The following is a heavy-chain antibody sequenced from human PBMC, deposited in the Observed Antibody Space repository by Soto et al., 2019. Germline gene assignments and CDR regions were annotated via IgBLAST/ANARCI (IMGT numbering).Heavy chain of an antibody. Sequence: GGSLRLSCEVSGFTFRNYGMHWVRQAPGKGLEWVAVMSHTGSDKYYADSVRGRFTISRDNSKNMLFLQMNSLRAEDTAVYYCAKEALDYGGNSQFDYWGQGTLVTVSS. CDR2: MSHTGSDK. CDR3: AKEALDYGGNSQFDY. J-gene: IGHJ4*02. D-gene: IGHD4-17*01. V-gene: IGHV3-30*18. CDR1: GFTFRNYG.